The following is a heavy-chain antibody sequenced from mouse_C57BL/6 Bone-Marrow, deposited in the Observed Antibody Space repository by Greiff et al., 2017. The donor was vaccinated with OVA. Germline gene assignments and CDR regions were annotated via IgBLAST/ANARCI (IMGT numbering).Heavy chain of an antibody. CDR3: ARYKGRVAVDYFDY. CDR1: GFTFTNYY. Sequence: EVKLVESGGGLVQPGDSLSLSCAASGFTFTNYYMSWVRPPPGKALEWLAFIRNKPNGSTTAYSASVKGRFTISRDNSQSILYLQMNALRAEDSATYYCARYKGRVAVDYFDYWGQGTALTVSS. D-gene: IGHD1-1*01. V-gene: IGHV7-3*01. J-gene: IGHJ2*01. CDR2: IRNKPNGSTT.